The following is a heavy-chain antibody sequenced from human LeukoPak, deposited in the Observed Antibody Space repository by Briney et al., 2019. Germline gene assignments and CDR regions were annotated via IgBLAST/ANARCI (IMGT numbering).Heavy chain of an antibody. CDR3: ARDTPRYYYDSSGYRNDAFDI. CDR1: GFTFSSYW. J-gene: IGHJ3*02. D-gene: IGHD3-22*01. Sequence: GGSLRLSCAASGFTFSSYWMSWVRQAPGKGLEWVANIKQDGSEKYYVDSVKGRFTITRDNAKNSLYLQMNSLRAEDTAVYYCARDTPRYYYDSSGYRNDAFDIRGQGTMVTVSS. V-gene: IGHV3-7*01. CDR2: IKQDGSEK.